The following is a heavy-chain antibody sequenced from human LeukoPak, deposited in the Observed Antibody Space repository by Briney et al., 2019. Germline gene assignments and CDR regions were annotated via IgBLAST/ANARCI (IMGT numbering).Heavy chain of an antibody. V-gene: IGHV3-30*03. CDR3: AREWEPPYIAAAGKLGYYFDY. J-gene: IGHJ4*02. D-gene: IGHD6-13*01. Sequence: GGSLRLSCAASGFTFSSYGMHWVRQAPGKGLEWVAVISYDGSNKYYADSVKGRFTISRDNAKNSLYLQMNSLRAKDTAVYYCAREWEPPYIAAAGKLGYYFDYWGQGTLVTVSS. CDR2: ISYDGSNK. CDR1: GFTFSSYG.